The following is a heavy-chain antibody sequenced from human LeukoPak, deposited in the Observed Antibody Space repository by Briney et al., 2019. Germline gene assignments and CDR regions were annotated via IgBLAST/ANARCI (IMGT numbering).Heavy chain of an antibody. CDR2: IYYSGST. Sequence: SETLSLTCTVSGCSISSYYWIWIRQPPGKGLEWIGYIYYSGSTNYNYNPSLKSRVTLSVDTSKNHFSLKLSSVTAADTAVYYCARAYNYGSGSYSAFPYWGQGTLVTVSS. J-gene: IGHJ4*02. CDR3: ARAYNYGSGSYSAFPY. D-gene: IGHD3-10*01. V-gene: IGHV4-59*01. CDR1: GCSISSYY.